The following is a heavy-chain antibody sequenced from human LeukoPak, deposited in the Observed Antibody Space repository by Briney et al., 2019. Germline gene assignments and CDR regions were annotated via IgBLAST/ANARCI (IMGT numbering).Heavy chain of an antibody. CDR3: VRHMADSSSWYGNYYGMDV. CDR2: INHSGST. Sequence: SETLSLTCAVYGGSFSGYYWSWIRQPPGKGLEWIGEINHSGSTNYNPSLKSRVTISVDTSKNQLSLKLSSVTAADTAVYYCVRHMADSSSWYGNYYGMDVWGQGTTVTVSS. V-gene: IGHV4-34*01. CDR1: GGSFSGYY. J-gene: IGHJ6*02. D-gene: IGHD6-13*01.